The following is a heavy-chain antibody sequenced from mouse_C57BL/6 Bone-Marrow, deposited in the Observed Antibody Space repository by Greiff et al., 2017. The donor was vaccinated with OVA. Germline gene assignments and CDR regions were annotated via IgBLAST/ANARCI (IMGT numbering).Heavy chain of an antibody. CDR3: ARWGLLWLRRRDYYAMDY. D-gene: IGHD2-2*01. Sequence: QVHVKQPGAELVMPGASVKLSCKASGYTFTSYWMHWVKQRPGQGLEWIGNINPSNGGTNYNEKFKSKATLTVDKSSSTAYMQLSSLTSEDSAVYYCARWGLLWLRRRDYYAMDYWGQGTSVTVSS. CDR1: GYTFTSYW. V-gene: IGHV1-53*01. J-gene: IGHJ4*01. CDR2: INPSNGGT.